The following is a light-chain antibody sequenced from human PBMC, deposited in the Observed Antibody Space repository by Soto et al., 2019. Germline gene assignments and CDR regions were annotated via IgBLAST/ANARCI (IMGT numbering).Light chain of an antibody. CDR1: QSVTTN. V-gene: IGKV3-15*01. CDR2: GAS. Sequence: EIVMTQSPATLSVSPGERATLSCRASQSVTTNLAWYQQKPGQAPRLLIYGASFRATGIPARFSGRGSGRVFTLTISSLQSEDFAVYYCQQYNNGPPLTFGGGTKVEIK. CDR3: QQYNNGPPLT. J-gene: IGKJ4*01.